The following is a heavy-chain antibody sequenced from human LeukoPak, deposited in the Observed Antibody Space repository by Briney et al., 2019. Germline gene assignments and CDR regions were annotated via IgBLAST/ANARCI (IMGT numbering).Heavy chain of an antibody. V-gene: IGHV3-30*18. J-gene: IGHJ4*02. CDR3: AKGPLTTVVFFDY. Sequence: GGSLRLSCAASGFTFSSYGMHWVRQAPGKGLEWVAVISYDGSKKYYADSVKGRFTISRDNSKNTLYLQMNSLRAEDTAVYYCAKGPLTTVVFFDYWGQGTLVTVSS. CDR2: ISYDGSKK. CDR1: GFTFSSYG. D-gene: IGHD4-23*01.